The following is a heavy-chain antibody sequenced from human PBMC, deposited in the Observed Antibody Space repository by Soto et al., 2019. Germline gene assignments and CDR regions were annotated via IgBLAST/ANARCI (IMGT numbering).Heavy chain of an antibody. CDR1: GGTFSSYA. V-gene: IGHV1-69*06. CDR3: ASPYYYDSSGDEAFDI. Sequence: QVQLVQSGAEVKKPGSSVKVSCKASGGTFSSYAISWVRQAPGQGLEWMGGIIPIFGTANYAQKFQGRVTITADKSTSTAYIELSILRSEDTAVYYCASPYYYDSSGDEAFDIWGQGTMVTVSS. D-gene: IGHD3-22*01. J-gene: IGHJ3*02. CDR2: IIPIFGTA.